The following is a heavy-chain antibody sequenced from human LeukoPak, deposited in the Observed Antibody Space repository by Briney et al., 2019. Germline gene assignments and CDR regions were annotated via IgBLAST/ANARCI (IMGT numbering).Heavy chain of an antibody. V-gene: IGHV4-4*02. D-gene: IGHD3-22*01. Sequence: SETLSLTCAVSGVSISSSNWWSWVRQPPGKGLEWIGEIYHSGSTHYNPSLKSRVTTSVDKSKNQFSLKLSSVTAADTAVYYCARVVDGGHYDSRGNYYYNYYFDYWGQGTLVTVSS. CDR3: ARVVDGGHYDSRGNYYYNYYFDY. CDR2: IYHSGST. CDR1: GVSISSSNW. J-gene: IGHJ4*02.